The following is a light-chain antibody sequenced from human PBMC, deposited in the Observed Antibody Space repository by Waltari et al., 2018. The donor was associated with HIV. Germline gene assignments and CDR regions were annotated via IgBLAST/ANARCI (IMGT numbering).Light chain of an antibody. CDR2: GNS. Sequence: SVLTQPPSVSGAPGQRVTISCSESGSNIGATYDVHWYQHLPGTAPKLLIYGNSNLPSGVPDRFSGSKSGTSASLAITGLQPEDEGDYYCQSYDSRLSGAVFGGGTKLTVL. J-gene: IGLJ2*01. V-gene: IGLV1-40*01. CDR1: GSNIGATYD. CDR3: QSYDSRLSGAV.